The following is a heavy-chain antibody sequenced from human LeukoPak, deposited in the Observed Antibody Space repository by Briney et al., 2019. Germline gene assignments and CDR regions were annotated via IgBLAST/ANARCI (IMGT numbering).Heavy chain of an antibody. J-gene: IGHJ4*02. V-gene: IGHV3-23*01. CDR3: ARARGYNHGPQDYYFDY. D-gene: IGHD5-18*01. Sequence: GGSLRLSCAASGFTFSSYAMSWVRQAPGKGLEWVSAISGSGGSTYYADSVKGRFTISRDNSKSSLYLQMSSLRDEDTAVYYCARARGYNHGPQDYYFDYWGQGTLVTVSS. CDR1: GFTFSSYA. CDR2: ISGSGGST.